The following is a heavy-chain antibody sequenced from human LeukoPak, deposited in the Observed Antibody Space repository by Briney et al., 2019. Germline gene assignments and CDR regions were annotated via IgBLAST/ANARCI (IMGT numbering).Heavy chain of an antibody. CDR1: GYTFTGYY. V-gene: IGHV1-2*02. CDR3: ARSFTMVREVIITPPAW. D-gene: IGHD3-10*01. CDR2: INPNSGGT. Sequence: ASVKVSCKASGYTFTGYYMHWVRQAPGQGLEWMGWINPNSGGTNYAQKFQGRVTMTRDTSISTAYMELSRLRSDDTAVYYCARSFTMVREVIITPPAWWGQGTLVTVSS. J-gene: IGHJ4*02.